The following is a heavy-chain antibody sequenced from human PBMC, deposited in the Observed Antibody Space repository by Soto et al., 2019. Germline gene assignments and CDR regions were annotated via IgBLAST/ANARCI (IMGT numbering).Heavy chain of an antibody. V-gene: IGHV1-3*01. CDR1: GYDFIGYA. CDR3: TLFHSHGMDV. D-gene: IGHD3-3*01. CDR2: INAANGDT. J-gene: IGHJ6*02. Sequence: QVQLAQSGAEVKKPGASVKISCKASGYDFIGYALHWVRQAPGQRPEWMGWINAANGDTKYSQKFQGRVNMTAETSASTGYLEMRSLKSDDTAVYFCTLFHSHGMDVWGQGTKVTVSS.